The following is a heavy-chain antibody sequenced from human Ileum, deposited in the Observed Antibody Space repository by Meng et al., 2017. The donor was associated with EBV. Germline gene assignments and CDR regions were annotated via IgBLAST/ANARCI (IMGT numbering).Heavy chain of an antibody. CDR3: VSYAVGAGGIGY. D-gene: IGHD1-26*01. CDR1: GVSISSGYFH. CDR2: HSGST. Sequence: RRQESGPGLVKPSQTLSLTCAVSGVSISSGYFHWSWIRPPPGKGLEWIGHSGSTSYNPSLRSRVTISVDTSKNQFSLKVDSATAGDTAVYYCVSYAVGAGGIGYWGQGILVTVSS. J-gene: IGHJ4*02. V-gene: IGHV4-30-4*01.